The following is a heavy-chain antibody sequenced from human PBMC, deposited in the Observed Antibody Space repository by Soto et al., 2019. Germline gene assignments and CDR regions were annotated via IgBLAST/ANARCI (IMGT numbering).Heavy chain of an antibody. V-gene: IGHV1-69*13. Sequence: EASVKVSCKASGGTFSSYAISWVRQAPGQGLEWMGGIIPIFGTANYAQKFQGRVTITADESTSTAYMELSSLRSEDTAVYYCAKCVGANYYYYGMDVWGQGTTVTVSS. D-gene: IGHD1-26*01. CDR1: GGTFSSYA. CDR2: IIPIFGTA. CDR3: AKCVGANYYYYGMDV. J-gene: IGHJ6*02.